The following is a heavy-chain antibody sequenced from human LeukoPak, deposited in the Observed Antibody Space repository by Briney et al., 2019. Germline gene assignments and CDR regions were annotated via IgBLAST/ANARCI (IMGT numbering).Heavy chain of an antibody. D-gene: IGHD3-22*01. CDR3: ARLIADYYDSSGYDY. V-gene: IGHV4-39*01. CDR2: IYYSGST. J-gene: IGHJ4*02. CDR1: GGSISSSSYY. Sequence: PSETLSLTCTVSGGSISSSSYYWGWIRQPPGKGLEWIGSIYYSGSTYYNPSLKGRVTISVDTSKNQFSLKLSSVTAADTAVYYCARLIADYYDSSGYDYWGQGTLVTVSS.